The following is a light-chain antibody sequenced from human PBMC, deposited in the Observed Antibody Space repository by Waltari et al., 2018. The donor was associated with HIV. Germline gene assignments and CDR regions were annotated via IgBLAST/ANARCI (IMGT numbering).Light chain of an antibody. CDR2: SAS. CDR1: QGISRS. CDR3: QQLNNYPRT. Sequence: DIQLTQSPSFVSASIGDRVTVTCRASQGISRSLAWYQQKPGKAPKLLIYSASTLQSGVPSRFSGSGSGTEFTLTISGLQAEDFATYFCQQLNNYPRTFGQGTKVEVK. J-gene: IGKJ1*01. V-gene: IGKV1-9*01.